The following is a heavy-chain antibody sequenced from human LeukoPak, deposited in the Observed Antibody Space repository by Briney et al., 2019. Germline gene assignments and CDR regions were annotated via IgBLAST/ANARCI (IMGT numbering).Heavy chain of an antibody. CDR2: INPNSGGT. V-gene: IGHV1-2*06. D-gene: IGHD5-24*01. J-gene: IGHJ4*02. Sequence: ASVKVSCKASGYTFTGYYMHWVRQAPGQGLEWKGRINPNSGGTNYAQKFQGRVTMTRDTSISTAYMELSRLRSDDTAVYYCAREERWLEYYFDYWGQGTLVTVSS. CDR1: GYTFTGYY. CDR3: AREERWLEYYFDY.